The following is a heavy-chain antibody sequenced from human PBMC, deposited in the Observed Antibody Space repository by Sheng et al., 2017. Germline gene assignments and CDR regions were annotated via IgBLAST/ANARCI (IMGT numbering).Heavy chain of an antibody. V-gene: IGHV1-46*01. CDR1: GYTFTSYY. CDR2: INPSGGST. J-gene: IGHJ5*02. Sequence: QVQLVQSGAEVKKPGASVKVSCKASGYTFTSYYMHWVRQAPGQGLEWMGIINPSGGSTSYAQKFQGRVTMTRDTSTSTVYMELSSLRSEDTAVYYCARGIGGTHTGGWFDPWGQGTLVTVSS. D-gene: IGHD3-16*01. CDR3: ARGIGGTHTGGWFDP.